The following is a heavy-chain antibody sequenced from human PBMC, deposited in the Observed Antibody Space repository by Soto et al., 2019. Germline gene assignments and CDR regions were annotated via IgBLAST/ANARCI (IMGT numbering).Heavy chain of an antibody. Sequence: QVQLVQSGAEVKKPGASVKVSCKASGYTFTSYDINRVRQATGQGVEWMGWMNPNSGNTGYAQKFQGRVTMTRNTSRSTAYMELSSLRSEDTAVYYCARERTGTTSMDVWGQGTTVTVSS. D-gene: IGHD1-1*01. CDR2: MNPNSGNT. CDR3: ARERTGTTSMDV. V-gene: IGHV1-8*01. CDR1: GYTFTSYD. J-gene: IGHJ6*02.